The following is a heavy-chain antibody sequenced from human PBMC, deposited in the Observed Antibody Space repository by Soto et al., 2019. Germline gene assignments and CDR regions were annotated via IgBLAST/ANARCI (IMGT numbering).Heavy chain of an antibody. Sequence: SETLSLTCTVSGGSISSSSYYWGWIRQPPGKGLEWIGSIYYSGSTYYNPSLKSRVTISVDTSKNQFSLKLSSVTAADTAVYYCARQADYGDYAYMDVWGKGTTVTVSS. V-gene: IGHV4-39*01. CDR1: GGSISSSSYY. J-gene: IGHJ6*03. CDR3: ARQADYGDYAYMDV. CDR2: IYYSGST. D-gene: IGHD4-17*01.